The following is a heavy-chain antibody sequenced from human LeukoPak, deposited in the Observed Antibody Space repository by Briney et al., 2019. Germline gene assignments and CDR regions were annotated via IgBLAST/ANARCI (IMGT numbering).Heavy chain of an antibody. CDR3: ARGLGSGSYYNDLDY. Sequence: GASVKVSCKASGYTFTSYYMHWVRQATGQGLEWMGWMNPNSGNTGYAQKFQGRVTMTRNTSISTAYMELSSLRSEDTAVYYCARGLGSGSYYNDLDYWGQGTLVTVSS. D-gene: IGHD3-10*01. V-gene: IGHV1-8*02. CDR1: GYTFTSYY. CDR2: MNPNSGNT. J-gene: IGHJ4*02.